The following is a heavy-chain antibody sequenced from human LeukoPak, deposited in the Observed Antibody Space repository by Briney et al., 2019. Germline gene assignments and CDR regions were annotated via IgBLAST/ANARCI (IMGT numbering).Heavy chain of an antibody. CDR2: ICPDDSDT. D-gene: IGHD1-1*01. CDR1: EYSFPNYC. J-gene: IGHJ4*02. CDR3: ARHETGPYFDY. Sequence: GESLKISCKHSEYSFPNYCIGWVRQIPGKGLEWMGIICPDDSDTRYSPSFQGQVTISADRSINTAYLQWSSLKASDTAMYYCARHETGPYFDYWGQGTLVTVSS. V-gene: IGHV5-51*01.